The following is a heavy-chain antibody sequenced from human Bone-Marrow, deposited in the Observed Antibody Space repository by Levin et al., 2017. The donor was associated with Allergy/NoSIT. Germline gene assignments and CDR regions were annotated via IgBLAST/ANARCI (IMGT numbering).Heavy chain of an antibody. V-gene: IGHV3-49*03. CDR3: TRPQNYYDSSGYYPVGAFDI. CDR1: GFTFGDYA. J-gene: IGHJ3*02. Sequence: RSGGSLRLSCTASGFTFGDYAMSWFRQAPGKGLEWVGFIRSKAYGGTTEYAASVKGRFTISRDDSKSIAYLQMNSLKTEDTAVYYCTRPQNYYDSSGYYPVGAFDIWGQGTMVTVSS. CDR2: IRSKAYGGTT. D-gene: IGHD3-22*01.